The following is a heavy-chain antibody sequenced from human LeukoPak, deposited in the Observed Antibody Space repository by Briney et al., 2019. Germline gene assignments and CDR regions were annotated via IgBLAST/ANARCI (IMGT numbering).Heavy chain of an antibody. CDR1: GFTFSSYA. V-gene: IGHV3-30-3*01. Sequence: GGSLRLSCAASGFTFSSYAMPWVRQAPGKGLEWVAVISYDGSNKYYADSVKGRFTISRDNSKNTLYLQMNSLRAEDTAVYYCARGPNSSGWYTFDYWGQGTLVTVSS. CDR3: ARGPNSSGWYTFDY. D-gene: IGHD6-19*01. J-gene: IGHJ4*02. CDR2: ISYDGSNK.